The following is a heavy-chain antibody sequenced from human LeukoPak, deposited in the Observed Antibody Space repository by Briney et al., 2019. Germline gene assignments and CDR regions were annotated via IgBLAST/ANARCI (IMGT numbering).Heavy chain of an antibody. Sequence: GGSLRLSCVGSGFTFSSHAMSWVRQAPEKGLEWVSGIYESGQTTHYADSVKGRFSISRDNSKNTLCLQMDSLRGEDTAIYYCAKDYRIGYSDHFDYWGQGALVTVSS. V-gene: IGHV3-23*01. CDR3: AKDYRIGYSDHFDY. CDR2: IYESGQTT. J-gene: IGHJ4*02. CDR1: GFTFSSHA. D-gene: IGHD2-21*01.